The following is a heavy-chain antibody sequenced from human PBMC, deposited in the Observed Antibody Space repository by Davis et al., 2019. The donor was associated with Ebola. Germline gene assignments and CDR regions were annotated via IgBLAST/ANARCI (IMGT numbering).Heavy chain of an antibody. J-gene: IGHJ6*02. Sequence: SSVNVSCKASRGTFSSYAISWVRQPPGQGLEWMGGIIPIFGTANYAQKFQGRVTITADKSTSTAYMELSSLRSEDTAVYYCARSITGIQYYGMDVWGQGTTVTVSS. D-gene: IGHD1-20*01. CDR3: ARSITGIQYYGMDV. CDR1: RGTFSSYA. V-gene: IGHV1-69*06. CDR2: IIPIFGTA.